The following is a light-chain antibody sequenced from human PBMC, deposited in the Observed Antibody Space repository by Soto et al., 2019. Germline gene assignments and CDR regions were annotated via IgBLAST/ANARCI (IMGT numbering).Light chain of an antibody. V-gene: IGLV1-51*01. CDR2: DIN. CDR3: GSWDSSLYAVV. CDR1: SSNIGKNF. J-gene: IGLJ2*01. Sequence: QSVLTQPPSVSAAPGQKVTISCSGSSSNIGKNFVSWYQQLPGTAPKLVVCDINKRPSGIPDRFSVSKSGTSATLAITGLQTGDEADYYCGSWDSSLYAVVFGGGTKLTVL.